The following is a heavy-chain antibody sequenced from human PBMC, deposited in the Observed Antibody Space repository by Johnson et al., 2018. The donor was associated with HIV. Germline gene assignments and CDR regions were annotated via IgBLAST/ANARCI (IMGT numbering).Heavy chain of an antibody. D-gene: IGHD6-13*01. CDR3: AKDAAAAALRAFDN. CDR2: IYSGGST. CDR1: GFTVSSNY. Sequence: MLLVESGGGLVQPGGSLRLSCAASGFTVSSNYMSWVRQAPGKGLEWVSVIYSGGSTYYADSVKGRFTISRDNSKNTLFLQMNSLRAEETAVYYCAKDAAAAALRAFDNWGQGTMVTVSS. V-gene: IGHV3-66*01. J-gene: IGHJ3*02.